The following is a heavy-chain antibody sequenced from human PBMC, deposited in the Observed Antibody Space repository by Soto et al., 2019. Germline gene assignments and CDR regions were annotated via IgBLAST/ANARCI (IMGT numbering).Heavy chain of an antibody. Sequence: SVTLSLTCTVSGGSISSRGYYWSWIRQHPGKGLEWIGYIYYSGSTYYNPSLKSRVTISVDTSKNQFSLKLSSVTAADTAVYYCARTLSGIIDYWGQGTLVTVSS. J-gene: IGHJ4*02. CDR1: GGSISSRGYY. V-gene: IGHV4-31*03. CDR3: ARTLSGIIDY. CDR2: IYYSGST.